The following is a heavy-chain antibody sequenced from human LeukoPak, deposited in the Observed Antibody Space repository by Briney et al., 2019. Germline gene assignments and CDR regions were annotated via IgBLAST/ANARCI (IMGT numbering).Heavy chain of an antibody. CDR1: GLTFSTYA. CDR2: ISYDGSNK. D-gene: IGHD4-11*01. Sequence: PGGSLRLSCAASGLTFSTYAMHWVRQAPGKGLGWGAFISYDGSNKYYADSVKGRFTISRDNSKNTLYLQMNSLRAEDTAVYYCARAGGGDYTYAFDIWGQGTMVTVSS. V-gene: IGHV3-30-3*01. CDR3: ARAGGGDYTYAFDI. J-gene: IGHJ3*02.